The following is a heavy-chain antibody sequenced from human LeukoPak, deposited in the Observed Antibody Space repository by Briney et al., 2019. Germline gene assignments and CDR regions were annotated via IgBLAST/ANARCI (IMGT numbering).Heavy chain of an antibody. V-gene: IGHV4-61*02. J-gene: IGHJ4*02. CDR1: GGSISSGSYY. Sequence: SQTLSLTCTVSGGSISSGSYYWSWIRQPAGKGLEWIGRIYTSGSTNYNPSLKSRVTISVDTSKNQFSLKLSSVTAADTAVYYCARDLDYSNLFDYWGQGTLVTVSS. CDR2: IYTSGST. CDR3: ARDLDYSNLFDY. D-gene: IGHD4-11*01.